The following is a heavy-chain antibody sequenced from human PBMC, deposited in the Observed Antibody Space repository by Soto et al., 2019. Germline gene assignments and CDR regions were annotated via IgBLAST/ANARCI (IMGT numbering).Heavy chain of an antibody. D-gene: IGHD3-22*01. J-gene: IGHJ3*02. CDR3: ARDWYYYDSSGYYPHDAFEI. CDR1: GFTFSDYY. Sequence: QVQLVESGGGLVKPGGSLRLSCAASGFTFSDYYMSWIRQAPGKGLEWVSYISSSSSYTKYADSVKGRFTISRDNAKNSLHLQMNSLRAEDTAVYYCARDWYYYDSSGYYPHDAFEIWGQGTMVTVSS. CDR2: ISSSSSYT. V-gene: IGHV3-11*06.